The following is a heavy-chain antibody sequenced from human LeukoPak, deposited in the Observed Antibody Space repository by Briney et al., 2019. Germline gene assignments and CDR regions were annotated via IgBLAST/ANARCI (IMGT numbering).Heavy chain of an antibody. CDR2: IYYSGST. D-gene: IGHD5-12*01. CDR3: ASTLGGSQDY. V-gene: IGHV4-39*01. Sequence: SETLSLTCTVSGGSISSSNYYWGWIRQPPGKGLEWIGTIYYSGSTYYNPSLKSRVSMSVDTSKNQFSLKLSSVAAADTAVYYCASTLGGSQDYWGQGTLVTVSS. CDR1: GGSISSSNYY. J-gene: IGHJ4*02.